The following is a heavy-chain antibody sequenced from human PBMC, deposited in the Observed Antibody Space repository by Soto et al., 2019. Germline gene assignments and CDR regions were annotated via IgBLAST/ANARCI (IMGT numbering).Heavy chain of an antibody. CDR2: IRSKVYYGTT. D-gene: IGHD2-15*01. CDR3: TILDIVVAHGSFDF. V-gene: IGHV3-49*04. Sequence: PGGSLSLSCTASGFTFGVYAMSLVRQSPGKGLEWVGFIRSKVYYGTTEYSTSVKGRFIISTSDSNSNAYLQMISQITADNAVYYCTILDIVVAHGSFDFWGQGTLVTVSS. CDR1: GFTFGVYA. J-gene: IGHJ3*01.